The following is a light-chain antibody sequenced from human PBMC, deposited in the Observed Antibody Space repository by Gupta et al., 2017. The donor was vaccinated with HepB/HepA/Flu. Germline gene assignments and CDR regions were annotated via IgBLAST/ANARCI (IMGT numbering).Light chain of an antibody. CDR3: QHSDSTLWT. Sequence: DIQITQSPSSLSASVGDRVTITCRASQSISSYLNWYQQKPGKAPKLLIYAASRLQSGVPSRFSGSGSGTHFTLTISSLQPEDFATYYCQHSDSTLWTFGQGTKVEIK. J-gene: IGKJ1*01. V-gene: IGKV1-39*01. CDR1: QSISSY. CDR2: AAS.